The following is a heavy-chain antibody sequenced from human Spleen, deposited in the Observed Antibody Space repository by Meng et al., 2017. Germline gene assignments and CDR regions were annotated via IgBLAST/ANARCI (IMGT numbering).Heavy chain of an antibody. CDR3: ARDRSLGGVIDY. CDR2: ISYDGGNK. Sequence: GESLKISCAASGFTFSSYAMHWVRQAPGKGLEWVAVISYDGGNKYYADSVKGRFTISRDNSKNTLYLQMNSLRAEDTAVYYCARDRSLGGVIDYWGQGTLVTVSS. J-gene: IGHJ4*02. V-gene: IGHV3-30*01. CDR1: GFTFSSYA. D-gene: IGHD3-16*01.